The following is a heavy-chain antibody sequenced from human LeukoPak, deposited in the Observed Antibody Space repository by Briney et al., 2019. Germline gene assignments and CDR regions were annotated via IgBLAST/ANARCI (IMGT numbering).Heavy chain of an antibody. CDR3: ARVRYSSGWYYFDY. J-gene: IGHJ4*02. V-gene: IGHV4-4*07. D-gene: IGHD6-19*01. Sequence: TSETLSLTCTVSGGSISSYYWSWIRQPAGKGLEWIGRIYTSGSTNYNPSLKSRVTMSVDTSKNQFSLKLSSATAADTAVYYCARVRYSSGWYYFDYWGQGTLVTVSS. CDR2: IYTSGST. CDR1: GGSISSYY.